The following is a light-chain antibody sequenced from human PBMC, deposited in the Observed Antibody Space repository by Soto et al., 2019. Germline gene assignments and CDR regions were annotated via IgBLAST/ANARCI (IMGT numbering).Light chain of an antibody. CDR3: QQDYDIPHT. V-gene: IGKV1-39*01. CDR1: QSIGHF. CDR2: ATS. J-gene: IGKJ2*01. Sequence: DIQVTQSPSSLSTSIGDKVTITCRASQSIGHFLNWYQQKPGKAPNLIIYATSTLRSGVPSRFTGSGSGTDFTLTTTTLQPQDFADYFCQQDYDIPHTFGQGTSLEI.